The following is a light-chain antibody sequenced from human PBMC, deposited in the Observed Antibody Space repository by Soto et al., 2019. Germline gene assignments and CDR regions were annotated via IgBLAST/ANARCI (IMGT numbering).Light chain of an antibody. V-gene: IGKV1-5*01. Sequence: DIQMTQSPSTLSSSVGDRVTIPCRASQSISRGLAWYQQKPGKAPNLLIYDASTLESGVPSRFSGSGSGTEFTLTISCLHPDDFATYYCQHYSSVWAFGQGTKVDIK. CDR2: DAS. CDR3: QHYSSVWA. CDR1: QSISRG. J-gene: IGKJ1*01.